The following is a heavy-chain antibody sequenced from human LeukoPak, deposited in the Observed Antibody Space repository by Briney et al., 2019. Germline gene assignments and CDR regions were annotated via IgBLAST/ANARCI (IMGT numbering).Heavy chain of an antibody. CDR2: IYYSGST. J-gene: IGHJ4*02. CDR3: ARGVAAAGTIDY. V-gene: IGHV4-31*03. CDR1: GGSISSGGYY. D-gene: IGHD6-13*01. Sequence: SETLSLTCTVSGGSISSGGYYWSWIRQHPGKGLAWIGYIYYSGSTYYNPSLKSRVTISVDTSKNQFSLKLSSVTAADTAVYYCARGVAAAGTIDYWGQGTLVTVSS.